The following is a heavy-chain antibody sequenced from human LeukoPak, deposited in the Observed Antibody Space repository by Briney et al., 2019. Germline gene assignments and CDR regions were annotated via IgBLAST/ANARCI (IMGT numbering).Heavy chain of an antibody. Sequence: GGSLRLSCAASGFTLTRYAMNRVRQAPGTGLEWVALIWCDENNKLYADCVKRRFTISRDNSNHTLYAQMHSVRAEDTSLYYCDSSGRGYYDSIDYWGQGTLVTVSS. CDR2: IWCDENNK. CDR1: GFTLTRYA. J-gene: IGHJ4*02. CDR3: DSSGRGYYDSIDY. V-gene: IGHV3-33*08. D-gene: IGHD3-22*01.